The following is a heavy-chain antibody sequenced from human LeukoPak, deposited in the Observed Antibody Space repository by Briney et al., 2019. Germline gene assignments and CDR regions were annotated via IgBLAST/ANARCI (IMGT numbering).Heavy chain of an antibody. CDR3: AREDAGGTYSFDY. V-gene: IGHV3-66*01. D-gene: IGHD1-26*01. J-gene: IGHJ4*02. CDR1: GFTVSSNF. CDR2: IYTSGIT. Sequence: GGSLRLSCAVSGFTVSSNFMSWVRQAPGQGPEWVSVIYTSGITYYADSVRGRFTISRDNSKNTLYLQMDSLTAEDAAVYYCAREDAGGTYSFDYWGQGNLVTVSS.